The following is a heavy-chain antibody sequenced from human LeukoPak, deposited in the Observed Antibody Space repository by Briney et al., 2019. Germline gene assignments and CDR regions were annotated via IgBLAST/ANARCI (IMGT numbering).Heavy chain of an antibody. J-gene: IGHJ3*02. CDR2: IYHSGST. D-gene: IGHD3-22*01. CDR1: GYSISNGYY. Sequence: SETLSLTCTVSGYSISNGYYWGWIRQPPGKGLEWIGSIYHSGSTYYNPSLQSRVTISVDTSKNQFSLKVTSVTAADTAVYYCARHSAMIVVVSDAFDIWGQGTMVTVSS. CDR3: ARHSAMIVVVSDAFDI. V-gene: IGHV4-38-2*02.